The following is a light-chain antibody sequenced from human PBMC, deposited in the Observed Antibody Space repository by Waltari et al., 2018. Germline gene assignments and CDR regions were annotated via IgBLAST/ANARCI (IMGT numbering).Light chain of an antibody. Sequence: QSVLTQPPSASGTPGPRVTISCSGTSPNTGRNPVEWYQQVPGPAPKLLIYSSNQRPSGVPDRFSGSKSGTSASLAISGLQSDDEADYYCAAWDDSLNAWVFGGGTKLTVL. CDR3: AAWDDSLNAWV. CDR1: SPNTGRNP. CDR2: SSN. V-gene: IGLV1-44*01. J-gene: IGLJ3*02.